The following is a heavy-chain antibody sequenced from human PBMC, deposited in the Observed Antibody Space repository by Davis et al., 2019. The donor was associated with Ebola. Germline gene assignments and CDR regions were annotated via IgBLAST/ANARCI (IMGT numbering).Heavy chain of an antibody. J-gene: IGHJ4*02. D-gene: IGHD5-18*01. Sequence: PGGSLRLSCAASGFTFSSYAMSWVRQAPGKGLEWVSAISSNGGSTYYADSVKGRFTISRDNSKNTLYLQMSSLRAEDTAVYYCARRGYSYGWRGKIDYWGQGTLVTVSS. V-gene: IGHV3-23*01. CDR1: GFTFSSYA. CDR3: ARRGYSYGWRGKIDY. CDR2: ISSNGGST.